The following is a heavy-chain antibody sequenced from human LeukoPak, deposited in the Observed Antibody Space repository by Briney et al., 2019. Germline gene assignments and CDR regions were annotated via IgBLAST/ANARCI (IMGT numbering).Heavy chain of an antibody. D-gene: IGHD3-10*01. CDR2: IKDDGSDK. V-gene: IGHV3-7*01. J-gene: IGHJ3*02. Sequence: GGSLRLSCEASGFTFRNYWMNWVRQAPGKGLEWVANIKDDGSDKYYVDSVKGRFTISRDNAKNSLYLQINSLRAEDTAVYYCARDSYWLGGTIGAFDIWGQGTMVTVSS. CDR1: GFTFRNYW. CDR3: ARDSYWLGGTIGAFDI.